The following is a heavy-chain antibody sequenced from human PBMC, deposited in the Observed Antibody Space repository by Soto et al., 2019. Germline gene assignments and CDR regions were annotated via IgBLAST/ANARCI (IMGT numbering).Heavy chain of an antibody. D-gene: IGHD1-26*01. V-gene: IGHV3-49*03. CDR1: GFTFGDYA. Sequence: GGSLRLSCTASGFTFGDYAMSWFRQAPGKGLEWVGFIRSKAYGGTTEYAASVKGRFTISRDDSKSIAYLQMNSLKTEDTAVYYCTRDRGLGIDYYYYYGMDVWGQGTTVTSP. CDR3: TRDRGLGIDYYYYYGMDV. CDR2: IRSKAYGGTT. J-gene: IGHJ6*02.